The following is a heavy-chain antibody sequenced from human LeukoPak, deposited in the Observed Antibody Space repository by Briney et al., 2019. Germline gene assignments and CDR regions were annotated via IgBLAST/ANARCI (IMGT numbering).Heavy chain of an antibody. D-gene: IGHD6-13*01. CDR3: ARDRLIAAAGTRFDY. Sequence: GGSLRLSCAASGFTFSSYWMSWVRQAPGKGLEWVAIIKQDGSEKYCVDSVKGRFTISRDNAKNSLYLQMNSLRAEDTAVYYCARDRLIAAAGTRFDYWGQGTLVTVSS. J-gene: IGHJ4*02. CDR1: GFTFSSYW. CDR2: IKQDGSEK. V-gene: IGHV3-7*05.